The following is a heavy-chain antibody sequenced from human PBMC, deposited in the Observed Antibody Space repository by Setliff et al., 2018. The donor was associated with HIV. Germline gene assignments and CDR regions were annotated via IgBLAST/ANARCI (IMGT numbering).Heavy chain of an antibody. CDR2: VYYSGST. J-gene: IGHJ4*02. V-gene: IGHV4-39*01. CDR3: ASPGNYGRNNFEY. Sequence: PSETLSLTCSVSGGSISSSGYYWSWIRQHPGKGLDWIGRVYYSGSTDYNPSLQSRVTISVDTSKNQFSLRLSSVTAADTAVYYCASPGNYGRNNFEYWGQGALVTVSS. D-gene: IGHD3-10*01. CDR1: GGSISSSGYY.